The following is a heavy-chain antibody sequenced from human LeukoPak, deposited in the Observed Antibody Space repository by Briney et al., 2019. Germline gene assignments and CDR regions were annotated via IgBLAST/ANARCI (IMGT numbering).Heavy chain of an antibody. Sequence: SETLSLTCTVSGGSISSYYWGWIRQPPGKGLEWIGYIYYSGATNHNPSLKSRVIISVGRSKNQFSLELSSVTAADTAVYYCATLKGAPDNWFDPWGQGTLVTVSS. V-gene: IGHV4-59*01. CDR1: GGSISSYY. J-gene: IGHJ5*02. CDR3: ATLKGAPDNWFDP. CDR2: IYYSGAT.